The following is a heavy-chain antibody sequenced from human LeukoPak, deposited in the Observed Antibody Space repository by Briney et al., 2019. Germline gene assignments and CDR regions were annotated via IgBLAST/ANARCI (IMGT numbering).Heavy chain of an antibody. CDR3: AADDTLTLS. V-gene: IGHV1-58*01. CDR1: GFTFSNSA. J-gene: IGHJ5*02. CDR2: IVVGSGKT. Sequence: GASVKVSCKTSGFTFSNSAVQWVRQARGQRLEWIGWIVVGSGKTNYAQKFQERVTISRDMSTNTAYMELRSLRFEDTAVYYYAADDTLTLSWGRGTLVTVSS.